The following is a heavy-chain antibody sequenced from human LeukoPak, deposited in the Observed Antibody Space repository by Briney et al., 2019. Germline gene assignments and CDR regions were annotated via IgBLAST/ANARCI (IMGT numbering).Heavy chain of an antibody. CDR1: GGTFSSYA. Sequence: ASVKVSCKASGGTFSSYAISWVRQAPGQGLEWMGWINPNSGGTNYAQKFQGRVTMTRDTSISTAYMELSRLRSDDTAVYYCARASSHSYYYDSSGYYSYWGQGTLVTVSS. CDR2: INPNSGGT. CDR3: ARASSHSYYYDSSGYYSY. V-gene: IGHV1-2*02. J-gene: IGHJ4*02. D-gene: IGHD3-22*01.